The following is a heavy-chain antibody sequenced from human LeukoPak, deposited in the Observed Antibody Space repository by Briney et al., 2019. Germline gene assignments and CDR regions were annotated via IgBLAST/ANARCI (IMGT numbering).Heavy chain of an antibody. V-gene: IGHV4-34*01. CDR2: INHSGST. CDR3: ARALPMYSSGWYPRMGYFDY. J-gene: IGHJ4*02. CDR1: GGSFSGYY. Sequence: SETLSLTCAVYGGSFSGYYWSWIRQPPGKGLEWIGEINHSGSTNYNPSLKSRVTISVDTSKNQFSLKLSSVTAADTAVYYCARALPMYSSGWYPRMGYFDYWGQGTLVTVSS. D-gene: IGHD6-19*01.